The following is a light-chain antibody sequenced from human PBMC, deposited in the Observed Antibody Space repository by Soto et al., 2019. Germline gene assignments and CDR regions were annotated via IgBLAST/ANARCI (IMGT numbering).Light chain of an antibody. CDR2: SNN. J-gene: IGLJ2*01. CDR1: RSNIGGNT. Sequence: QPVLTQPPSASGTPGQRVTISCSGSRSNIGGNTVNWFRQVPGTAPKPLIYSNNLRPSEVPDRFSGSKSGTSASLAISGLQSEDEADYFCTTWDDSLNGVVFGGGTKLTVL. V-gene: IGLV1-44*01. CDR3: TTWDDSLNGVV.